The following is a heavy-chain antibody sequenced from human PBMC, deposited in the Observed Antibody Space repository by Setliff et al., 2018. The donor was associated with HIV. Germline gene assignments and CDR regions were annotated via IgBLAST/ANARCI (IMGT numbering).Heavy chain of an antibody. D-gene: IGHD3-9*01. Sequence: SETLSLTCGVSGIPIDRVYSWAWIRQPPGKGLEWIGTISHSGSTHYNSPLQGRISISIDTSRNQFSLTLTSVTAADTAMYYCARDQSDYNVLTGFGDFDYWGHGTLVTVSS. CDR3: ARDQSDYNVLTGFGDFDY. CDR1: GIPIDRVYS. V-gene: IGHV4-38-2*02. CDR2: ISHSGST. J-gene: IGHJ4*01.